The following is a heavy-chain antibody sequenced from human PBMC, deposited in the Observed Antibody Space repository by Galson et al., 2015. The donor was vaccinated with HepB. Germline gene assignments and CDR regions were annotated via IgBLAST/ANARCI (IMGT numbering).Heavy chain of an antibody. V-gene: IGHV3-23*01. Sequence: SLRLSCAASGITSPSYAIHWVRQAPGKGLEWVSTISGSGDSTYYADSVKGRFTVSRDNSKNTLYLQMNSLRAEDSAVYYCAKDWDASGWYYFDYWGQGTLVTVSA. D-gene: IGHD6-19*01. CDR2: ISGSGDST. CDR1: GITSPSYA. CDR3: AKDWDASGWYYFDY. J-gene: IGHJ4*02.